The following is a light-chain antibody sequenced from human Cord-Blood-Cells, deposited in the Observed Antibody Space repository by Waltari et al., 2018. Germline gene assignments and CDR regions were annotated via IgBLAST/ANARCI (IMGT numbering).Light chain of an antibody. CDR3: QQYYSTPYT. CDR2: WAS. J-gene: IGKJ2*01. V-gene: IGKV4-1*01. CDR1: QSVVYSSNNKNY. Sequence: DIVMTQSPDSLAVSLGERATINCKSSQSVVYSSNNKNYLAWYKQKPGQPRKLLIYWASTRESGVPDRFSRSGSGTDFTLTISSLQAEDVAVYYCQQYYSTPYTFGQGTKLEIK.